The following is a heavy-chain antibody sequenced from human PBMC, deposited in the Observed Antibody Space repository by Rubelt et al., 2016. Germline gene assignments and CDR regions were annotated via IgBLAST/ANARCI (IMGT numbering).Heavy chain of an antibody. Sequence: QVQLQQWGAGLLKPSETLSLTCAVYGGSFSGYYWSWIRQPPGKGLEWIGEINHSGSTNYNPSLKSRVTISVDTSKNQFPLTLSSVTAADTAVYYCARVSGWYRAPGQDFDYWGQGTLVTVSS. CDR3: ARVSGWYRAPGQDFDY. CDR2: INHSGST. J-gene: IGHJ4*02. CDR1: GGSFSGYY. V-gene: IGHV4-34*01. D-gene: IGHD6-19*01.